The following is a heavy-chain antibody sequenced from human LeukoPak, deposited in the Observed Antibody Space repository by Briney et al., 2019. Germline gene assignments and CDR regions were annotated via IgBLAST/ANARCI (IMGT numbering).Heavy chain of an antibody. CDR1: GFTVSSNY. CDR3: AREMATPALDY. D-gene: IGHD5-24*01. J-gene: IGHJ4*02. Sequence: GGSLRLSCAASGFTVSSNYMSWVRQAPGKGLEWVSVIYSGGSTYYADSVKGRFTISRDNSKNTLYLQMNSLRAEDTAVYYCAREMATPALDYWGQGTLVTVSS. CDR2: IYSGGST. V-gene: IGHV3-66*01.